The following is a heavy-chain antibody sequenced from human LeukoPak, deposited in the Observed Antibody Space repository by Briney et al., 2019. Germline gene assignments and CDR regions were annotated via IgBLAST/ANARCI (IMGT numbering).Heavy chain of an antibody. J-gene: IGHJ4*02. V-gene: IGHV3-53*01. CDR2: IYSGGST. Sequence: PGGSLRLSCAASGFTVSSNYMSWVRQAPGKGLEWVSVIYSGGSTYYADSVKGRFTISRDNPKNTLYMQMNSLRAEDTAMYFCAKRGVVIRVILVGFHKEAYYFDSWGQGALVTVSS. D-gene: IGHD3-22*01. CDR1: GFTVSSNY. CDR3: AKRGVVIRVILVGFHKEAYYFDS.